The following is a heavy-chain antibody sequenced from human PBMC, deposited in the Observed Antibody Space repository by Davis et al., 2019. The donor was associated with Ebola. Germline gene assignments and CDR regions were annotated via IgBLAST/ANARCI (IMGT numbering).Heavy chain of an antibody. CDR1: GGSVSSSSYY. V-gene: IGHV4-39*07. J-gene: IGHJ4*02. D-gene: IGHD4-11*01. CDR2: IYYSGST. Sequence: MPSETLSLTCPVSGGSVSSSSYYWGWIRQPPGKGLEWIGSIYYSGSTNYNPSLKSRVTISVDTSKNQFSLKLNSVTAADTAVYYCARASTVTPFDYWGQGTLVTVSS. CDR3: ARASTVTPFDY.